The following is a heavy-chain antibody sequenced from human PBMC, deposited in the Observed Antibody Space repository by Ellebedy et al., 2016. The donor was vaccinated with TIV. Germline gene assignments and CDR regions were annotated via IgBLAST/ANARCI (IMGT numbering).Heavy chain of an antibody. Sequence: SETLSFTXSVSGGSINSYYWSWIRQSPVKGLEWIGYVHYSGGTKYSPSLKSRVFISIDTSKNQFSLKLSSVTAADTAVYYCARDSSNSRWYLWGQGTLVTVSS. D-gene: IGHD4-23*01. CDR3: ARDSSNSRWYL. J-gene: IGHJ5*02. CDR2: VHYSGGT. V-gene: IGHV4-59*01. CDR1: GGSINSYY.